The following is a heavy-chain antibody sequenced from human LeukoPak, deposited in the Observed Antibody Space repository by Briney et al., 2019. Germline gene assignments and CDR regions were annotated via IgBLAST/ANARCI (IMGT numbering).Heavy chain of an antibody. CDR3: ARGRGDYYGSGSYSYYFDY. D-gene: IGHD3-10*01. J-gene: IGHJ4*02. Sequence: SETLSLTCTVSGGSISSSSYYWGWIRQPPGKELEWIGSIYYSGSTYYNPSLKSRVTISVDTSKNQFSLKLSSVTAADTAVYYCARGRGDYYGSGSYSYYFDYWGQGTLVTVSS. CDR2: IYYSGST. V-gene: IGHV4-39*07. CDR1: GGSISSSSYY.